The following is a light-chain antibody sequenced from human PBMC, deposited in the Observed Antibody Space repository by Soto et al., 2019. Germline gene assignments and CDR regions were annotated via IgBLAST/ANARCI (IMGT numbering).Light chain of an antibody. J-gene: IGLJ1*01. V-gene: IGLV1-40*01. CDR1: SSNIGAGYY. CDR2: GNS. Sequence: QSVLTQPPSVSGAPGQRVTISCTGSSSNIGAGYYVHWYQQLPGTAPKLLIYGNSNRPSGVPDRFSGSKSGTSASLAITGLQAEDEADYYCQSYDSSLSGYVFGTGTKVTV. CDR3: QSYDSSLSGYV.